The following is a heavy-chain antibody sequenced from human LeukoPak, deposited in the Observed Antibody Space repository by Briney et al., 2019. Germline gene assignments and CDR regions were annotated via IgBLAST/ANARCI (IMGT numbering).Heavy chain of an antibody. Sequence: ASAKVSRKASGYTFTGYYMHWVRQAPGQGLEWMGWINPNSGGTNYAQKFQGRVTMTRDTSISTAYMELSRLRSDDTAVYYCARDYDILTGYLSYFDYWGQGTLVTVSS. V-gene: IGHV1-2*02. D-gene: IGHD3-9*01. J-gene: IGHJ4*02. CDR3: ARDYDILTGYLSYFDY. CDR1: GYTFTGYY. CDR2: INPNSGGT.